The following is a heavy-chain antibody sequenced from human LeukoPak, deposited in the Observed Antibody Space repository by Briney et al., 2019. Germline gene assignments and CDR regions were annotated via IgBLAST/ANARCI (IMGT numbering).Heavy chain of an antibody. J-gene: IGHJ6*02. V-gene: IGHV3-23*01. CDR2: INDNGAAP. Sequence: GGSLRLSCAASGFTFSSYAMSWVRQAPGKGLKWVSTINDNGAAPYYADSVKGRFTISRDNSKNTLYLQMNSLRAEDTAVYYCARDLGPYYYYGMDVRGQGTTVTVSS. CDR3: ARDLGPYYYYGMDV. D-gene: IGHD3-16*01. CDR1: GFTFSSYA.